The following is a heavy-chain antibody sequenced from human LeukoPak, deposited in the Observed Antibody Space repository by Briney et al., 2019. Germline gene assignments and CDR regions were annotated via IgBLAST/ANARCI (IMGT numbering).Heavy chain of an antibody. CDR3: ARPLYDSSGPRFDY. CDR2: ISSSSSYI. V-gene: IGHV3-21*01. D-gene: IGHD3-22*01. CDR1: GFPFSSYS. J-gene: IGHJ4*02. Sequence: GSLRLSCAASGFPFSSYSMNWVRQAPGKGLEWVSSISSSSSYIYYADSVKGRFTISRDNAKNSLYLQMNSLRAEDTAVYYCARPLYDSSGPRFDYWGQGTLVTVSS.